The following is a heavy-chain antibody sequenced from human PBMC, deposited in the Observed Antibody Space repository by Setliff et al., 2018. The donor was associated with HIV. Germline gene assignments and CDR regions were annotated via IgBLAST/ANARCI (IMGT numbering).Heavy chain of an antibody. CDR2: IYTSGST. CDR3: ARAPLSGGSYGWFDP. D-gene: IGHD2-15*01. V-gene: IGHV4-4*09. Sequence: PSETLSLTCTVSGGSISSYYWSWIRQPPGKGLEWIGYIYTSGSTNYNPSLKSRVTMSVDTSKNQFSLKLSSVTAADTAVYSCARAPLSGGSYGWFDPWGQGTLVTVSS. CDR1: GGSISSYY. J-gene: IGHJ5*02.